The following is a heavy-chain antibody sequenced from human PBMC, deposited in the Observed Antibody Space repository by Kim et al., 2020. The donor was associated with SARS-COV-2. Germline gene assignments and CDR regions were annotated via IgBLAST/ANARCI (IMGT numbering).Heavy chain of an antibody. CDR1: GGSISSYY. CDR2: IYYSGST. V-gene: IGHV4-59*13. Sequence: SETLSLTCTVSGGSISSYYWSWIRQPPGKGLEWIGYIYYSGSTNYNPSLKSRVTISVDTSKNQFSLKLSSVTAADTAVYYCARGTYYDFWSGYHTGFDYWGQGTLVTVSS. J-gene: IGHJ4*02. CDR3: ARGTYYDFWSGYHTGFDY. D-gene: IGHD3-3*01.